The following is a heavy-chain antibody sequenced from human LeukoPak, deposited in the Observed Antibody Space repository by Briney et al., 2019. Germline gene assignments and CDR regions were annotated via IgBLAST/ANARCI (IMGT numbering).Heavy chain of an antibody. J-gene: IGHJ4*02. V-gene: IGHV3-30*07. CDR1: GLSPSNYP. Sequence: GGSLRLSCEASGLSPSNYPMHWVRQAPGKGLEWITLITYDGAFDGGKTYYADSVKGRFTVSRDKSKNTLFLQMNSLRAEDTAVYYCARDAYGDYFDYWGQGTLVTVSS. CDR3: ARDAYGDYFDY. D-gene: IGHD4-17*01. CDR2: ITYDGAFDGGKT.